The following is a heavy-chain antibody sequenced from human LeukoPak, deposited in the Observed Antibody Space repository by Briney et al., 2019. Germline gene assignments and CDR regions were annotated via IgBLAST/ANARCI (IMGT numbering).Heavy chain of an antibody. D-gene: IGHD1-26*01. J-gene: IGHJ6*03. CDR2: IYTSGST. Sequence: PSETLSLTCTVSGGSISSYYRSWIRQPAGKGLEWIGRIYTSGSTNYNPSLKSRVTMSVDTSKNQFSLKLSSVTAADTAVYYCARAGAHYYYYYYMDVWGKGTTVTVSS. CDR3: ARAGAHYYYYYYMDV. CDR1: GGSISSYY. V-gene: IGHV4-4*07.